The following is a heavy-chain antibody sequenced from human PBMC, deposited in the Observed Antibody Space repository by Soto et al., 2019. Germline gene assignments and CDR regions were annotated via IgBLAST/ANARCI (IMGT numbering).Heavy chain of an antibody. J-gene: IGHJ3*02. CDR1: GYTFTSYY. Sequence: GASVKVSCKASGYTFTSYYMHWVRQAPGQGLEWMGIINPSGGSTSYAQKFQGRVTVTRDTSTSTVYMELSSLRSEDTAVYYCVTRYYYDYTLQMVTRAFDIWGQGKMVTVSS. D-gene: IGHD3-16*01. CDR2: INPSGGST. V-gene: IGHV1-46*01. CDR3: VTRYYYDYTLQMVTRAFDI.